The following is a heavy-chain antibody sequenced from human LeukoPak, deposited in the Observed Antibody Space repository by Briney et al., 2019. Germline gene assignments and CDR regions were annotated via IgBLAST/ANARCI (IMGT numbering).Heavy chain of an antibody. J-gene: IGHJ4*02. CDR3: AKEDPLWDSSWYD. V-gene: IGHV3-23*01. CDR2: ISGSGAST. CDR1: GFTFRSYA. Sequence: PGGSLRLSCAASGFTFRSYAMRWVRQAPGKGLEWVSVISGSGASTYYAASVKGRFTISRDNSKNTLYLQMNSLRAEDTAVYYCAKEDPLWDSSWYDWGQGTLVTVSS. D-gene: IGHD6-13*01.